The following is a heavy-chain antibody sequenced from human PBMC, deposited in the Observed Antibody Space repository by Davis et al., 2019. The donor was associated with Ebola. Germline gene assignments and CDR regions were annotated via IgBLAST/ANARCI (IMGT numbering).Heavy chain of an antibody. Sequence: GGSLRLSCAASGFTFSSYWMSWVRQAPGKGLEWVAVIWYDGSNKYYADSVKGRFTVSRDNSRNTLYLQMNSLRAGDTAVYYCAKDRTTVTHYWYLDLWGRGTLVTVSS. D-gene: IGHD4-17*01. CDR2: IWYDGSNK. V-gene: IGHV3-33*06. CDR1: GFTFSSYW. CDR3: AKDRTTVTHYWYLDL. J-gene: IGHJ2*01.